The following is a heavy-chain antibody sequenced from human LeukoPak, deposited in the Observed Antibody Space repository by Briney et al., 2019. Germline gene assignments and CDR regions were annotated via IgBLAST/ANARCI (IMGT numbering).Heavy chain of an antibody. CDR2: ISGSGGST. D-gene: IGHD2/OR15-2a*01. CDR3: AKTGMILYYFDY. J-gene: IGHJ4*02. V-gene: IGHV3-23*01. Sequence: GGSLRLSCVVSEFTFSSYAMSWVRQAPGKGLEWVSAISGSGGSTYYADSVKGRFTISRDNSKNTLYLQMNSLRAEDTAVYYCAKTGMILYYFDYWGQGTLVTVSS. CDR1: EFTFSSYA.